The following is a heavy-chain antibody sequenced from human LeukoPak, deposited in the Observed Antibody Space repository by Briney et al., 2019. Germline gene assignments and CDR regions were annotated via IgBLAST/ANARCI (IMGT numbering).Heavy chain of an antibody. CDR1: GGSISSCY. J-gene: IGHJ4*02. V-gene: IGHV4-59*01. CDR3: ARSLPAAMVDLFDY. Sequence: SETLSLTCTVSGGSISSCYWSWIRQPPGKGLEWIGYIYYSGSTNYNPSLKSRVTISVDTSKNQFSLKLSSVTAADTAVYYCARSLPAAMVDLFDYWGQGTLVTVSS. CDR2: IYYSGST. D-gene: IGHD2-2*01.